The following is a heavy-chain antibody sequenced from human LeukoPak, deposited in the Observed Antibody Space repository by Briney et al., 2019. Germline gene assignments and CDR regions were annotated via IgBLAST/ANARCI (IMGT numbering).Heavy chain of an antibody. V-gene: IGHV4-34*01. CDR1: GGSFSGYY. J-gene: IGHJ6*03. Sequence: SETLSLTCAVYGGSFSGYYWSWIRQPPGKGLEWIGEINHSGSTNYNPSLKSRVTISVDTSKNQFSLKLSSVTAADTAVYYCARASSFPAAQSWDYYYYYYMDVWGKGTTVTVSS. CDR3: ARASSFPAAQSWDYYYYYYMDV. D-gene: IGHD2-2*01. CDR2: INHSGST.